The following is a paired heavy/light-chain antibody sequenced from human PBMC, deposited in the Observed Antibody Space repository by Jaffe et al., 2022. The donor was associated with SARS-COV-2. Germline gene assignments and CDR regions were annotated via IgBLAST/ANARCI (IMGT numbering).Heavy chain of an antibody. CDR3: ARGGDYEFDY. CDR2: IYPDDSDT. CDR1: GYSFTDYW. V-gene: IGHV5-51*01. Sequence: EVRLVQSGAEVKKPGESLKISCYGSGYSFTDYWIGWVRQKPGKGLEWMGIIYPDDSDTRPSPSFHGQVTFSADKSLNTAYLQWSNLKASDSAIYYCARGGDYEFDYWGQGTLVTVSS. J-gene: IGHJ4*02. D-gene: IGHD4-17*01.
Light chain of an antibody. CDR1: QSVGSSH. CDR2: AAS. J-gene: IGKJ1*01. Sequence: EIVLTQSPGTLSLSPGERATLSCRASQSVGSSHLAWYQQKPGQAPRLLISAASSRATGIPDRFSGSGSGTDFTLTISRLEPEDSAVYYCQQYRSTPGTFGQGTKVEIK. CDR3: QQYRSTPGT. V-gene: IGKV3-20*01.